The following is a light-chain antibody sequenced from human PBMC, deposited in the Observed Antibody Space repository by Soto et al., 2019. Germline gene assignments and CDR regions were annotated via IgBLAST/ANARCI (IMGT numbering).Light chain of an antibody. CDR1: QSIGTW. CDR3: QQYKSYWT. V-gene: IGKV1-5*01. J-gene: IGKJ1*01. Sequence: VTVNCRSSQSIGTWLAWYQQKPGKAPKVLIYDVSTLKSGVPSRFSGSASATEFTLSISSLQPDDFATYYCQQYKSYWTFGQGTKVDIK. CDR2: DVS.